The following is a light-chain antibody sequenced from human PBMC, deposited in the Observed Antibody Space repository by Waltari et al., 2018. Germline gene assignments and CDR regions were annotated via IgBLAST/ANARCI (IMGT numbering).Light chain of an antibody. CDR2: WVF. CDR3: RQGTRWQYT. V-gene: IGKV2-30*02. J-gene: IGKJ2*01. Sequence: VMTPSPVSPSVTLGQAASISCKSSQSLVPVDGNTYLNWFHQRPGQSPRRLIYWVFNWGRGGPDRFRGSGSGTDIPLRSSKVEVEDVGVYYCRQGTRWQYTFGQGTQQDIK. CDR1: QSLVPVDGNTY.